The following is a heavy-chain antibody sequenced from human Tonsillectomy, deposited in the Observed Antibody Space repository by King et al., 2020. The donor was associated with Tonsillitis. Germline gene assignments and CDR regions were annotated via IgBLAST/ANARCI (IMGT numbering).Heavy chain of an antibody. CDR3: ARGLFYGSGSFYNYWFDP. J-gene: IGHJ5*02. CDR2: IFSSDEK. D-gene: IGHD3-10*01. Sequence: TLKESGPVLVKPPETLTLTCTVSGFSLTNSRMGVSWIRQPPGKALEWLAHIFSSDEKSYSTSLKSRLTISKDTSRSQVVLTMTNMDPLDTATYYCARGLFYGSGSFYNYWFDPWGHGTLVTVSS. V-gene: IGHV2-26*01. CDR1: GFSLTNSRMG.